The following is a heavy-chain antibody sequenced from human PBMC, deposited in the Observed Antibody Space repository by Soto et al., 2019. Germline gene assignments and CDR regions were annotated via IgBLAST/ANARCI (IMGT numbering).Heavy chain of an antibody. CDR3: ARGGRQLLISTPISYKIDF. CDR1: GGSFSGYY. D-gene: IGHD3-9*01. CDR2: INHSGST. J-gene: IGHJ4*02. Sequence: SETLSLTCAVYGGSFSGYYWSWIRQPPGKGLEWIGEINHSGSTNYNPSLKSRVTISVDMSKNQFSLKLSSVTAADTAVYYCARGGRQLLISTPISYKIDFRGQGTLVSVSA. V-gene: IGHV4-34*01.